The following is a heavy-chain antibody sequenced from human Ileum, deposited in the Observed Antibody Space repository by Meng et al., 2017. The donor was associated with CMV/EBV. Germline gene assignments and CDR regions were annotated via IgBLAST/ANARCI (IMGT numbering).Heavy chain of an antibody. Sequence: VRRLQQGAWRTKPGASGTVSCEGSGGTFSSNAISWVRHAPGQGLEWMGVISPIFRTSNYAQKFQGRLTITADESTSTAYMELSCLTSGDTAVYYCATSGRGPKYYFDYWGQGTLVTVSS. CDR1: GGTFSSNA. CDR3: ATSGRGPKYYFDY. J-gene: IGHJ4*02. CDR2: ISPIFRTS. V-gene: IGHV1-69*12. D-gene: IGHD1-14*01.